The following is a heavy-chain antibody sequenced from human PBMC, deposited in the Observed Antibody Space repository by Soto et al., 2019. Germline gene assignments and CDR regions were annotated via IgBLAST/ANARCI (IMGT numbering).Heavy chain of an antibody. J-gene: IGHJ2*01. CDR3: ARKWGWYFDF. V-gene: IGHV4-59*08. CDR1: GGSISSYY. CDR2: IYYSGST. D-gene: IGHD1-26*01. Sequence: QVQLQESGPGLVKPSETLSLTCTVSGGSISSYYWSWIRQPPGKGLEWIGYIYYSGSTNYNPSLKSRVTISVDTAKNKCSLKLSSVTAADTAVYYCARKWGWYFDFWGRGTLVTVSS.